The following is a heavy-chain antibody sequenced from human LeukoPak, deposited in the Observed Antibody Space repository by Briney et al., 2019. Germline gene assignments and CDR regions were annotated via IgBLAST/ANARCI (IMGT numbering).Heavy chain of an antibody. Sequence: SETLSLTCTVSGGSISSSTYYWGWVRQPPGKGLEWIGSIYYSGYTYYNPSLESRVTISIDTSKNQFSLKLSSVTAADTAIYYCAKHYMGSSYNRGLDSWGQGTLVTVSS. CDR1: GGSISSSTYY. V-gene: IGHV4-39*01. J-gene: IGHJ4*02. CDR2: IYYSGYT. CDR3: AKHYMGSSYNRGLDS. D-gene: IGHD3-10*01.